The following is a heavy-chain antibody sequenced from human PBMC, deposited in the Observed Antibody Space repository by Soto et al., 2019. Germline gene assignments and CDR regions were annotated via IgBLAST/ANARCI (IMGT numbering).Heavy chain of an antibody. J-gene: IGHJ4*02. D-gene: IGHD3-22*01. CDR3: AREHTKPTYYYDSSGYYPKFFDD. CDR1: GFPFSCDA. CDR2: ISYDGSNK. Sequence: LIISWAACGFPFSCDAIHWVRPAPGKGLEWVAVISYDGSNKYYADSVEGRFTISRDNSKNTLYLQMNSLRAEDTAVYYCAREHTKPTYYYDSSGYYPKFFDDWGKETL. V-gene: IGHV3-30-3*01.